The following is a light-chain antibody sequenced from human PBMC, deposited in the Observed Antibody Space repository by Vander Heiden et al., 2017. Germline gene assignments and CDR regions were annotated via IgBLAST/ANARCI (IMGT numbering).Light chain of an antibody. CDR3: QQSYSTPPANT. Sequence: DIQMTQSPSSLSASVGDRVTITCRASQSISSYLNWYQQKPGKAPKLLIYAASSLQSGVPSRFSGSGSGTDFTLTIRSLQTEDFATYYCQQSYSTPPANTFGQGTKLEIK. J-gene: IGKJ2*01. CDR1: QSISSY. CDR2: AAS. V-gene: IGKV1-39*01.